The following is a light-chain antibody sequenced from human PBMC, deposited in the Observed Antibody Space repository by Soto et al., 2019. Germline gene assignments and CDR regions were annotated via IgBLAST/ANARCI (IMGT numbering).Light chain of an antibody. CDR2: GAS. Sequence: DIVLTQSPDTLSLSPGERATLSCRASQSVSSNLAWYQQKPGQAPRLLIYGASTRATGIPARFSGSGSGTQFTLTISSLQSEDFAVYYCQQYNNWPPAWTFGQGTKVDIK. CDR3: QQYNNWPPAWT. CDR1: QSVSSN. V-gene: IGKV3-15*01. J-gene: IGKJ1*01.